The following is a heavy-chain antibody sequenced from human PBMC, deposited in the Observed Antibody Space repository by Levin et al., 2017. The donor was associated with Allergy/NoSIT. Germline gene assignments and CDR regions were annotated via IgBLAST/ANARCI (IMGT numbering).Heavy chain of an antibody. CDR1: GFTFSSYW. CDR3: AREGWNYVPWDYFDY. CDR2: IKQDGSEK. Sequence: GGSLRLSCAASGFTFSSYWMSWVRQAPGKGLEWVANIKQDGSEKYYVDSVKGRFTISRDNAKNSLYLQMNSLRAEDTAVYYCAREGWNYVPWDYFDYWGQGTLVTVSS. V-gene: IGHV3-7*01. D-gene: IGHD1-7*01. J-gene: IGHJ4*02.